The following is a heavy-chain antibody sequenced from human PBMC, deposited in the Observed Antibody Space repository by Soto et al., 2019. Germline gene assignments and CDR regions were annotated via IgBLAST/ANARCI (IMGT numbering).Heavy chain of an antibody. Sequence: QVQLVQSGAEVKKPGASVKVSCKASGYTFTSYGIIWVRQAPGQGLEWMGWISAYNGNTNYAQKLQGRGTMTTDTCTSTAYMELRSLRSDDTAMYYCASSPTPQSTVYYYDGMDVWGQGPTVTVSS. V-gene: IGHV1-18*04. CDR1: GYTFTSYG. J-gene: IGHJ6*02. CDR3: ASSPTPQSTVYYYDGMDV. D-gene: IGHD4-4*01. CDR2: ISAYNGNT.